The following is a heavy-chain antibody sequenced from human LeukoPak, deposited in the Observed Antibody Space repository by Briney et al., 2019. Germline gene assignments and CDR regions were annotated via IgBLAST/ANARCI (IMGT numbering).Heavy chain of an antibody. D-gene: IGHD3-3*01. CDR1: GYTFTNYA. J-gene: IGHJ4*02. CDR3: ARDGSGSWNDY. V-gene: IGHV1-3*01. CDR2: INAYNGNT. Sequence: ASVKVSCKASGYTFTNYAMHWVRQAPGQRLEWMGWINAYNGNTDSAQKFQGRVTMATDTSTSTAYMELRSLRSDDTAVYFCARDGSGSWNDYWGQGTLVTVSS.